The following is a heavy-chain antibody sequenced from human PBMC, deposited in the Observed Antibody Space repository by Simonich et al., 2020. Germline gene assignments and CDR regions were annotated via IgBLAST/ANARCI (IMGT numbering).Heavy chain of an antibody. Sequence: QVQLVQSGAEVKKPGASVKISCKVSEYTLTALSMHRVRPAPGKGLEWIGGFDPGDGETIYAQKFQGRVTMNEDTSTDTAYMELSSLGSEDTAVYYCATRNTMGSGSYYYYYYGMDVWGQGTTVTVSS. CDR3: ATRNTMGSGSYYYYYYGMDV. D-gene: IGHD3-10*01. V-gene: IGHV1-24*01. CDR2: FDPGDGET. J-gene: IGHJ6*02. CDR1: EYTLTALS.